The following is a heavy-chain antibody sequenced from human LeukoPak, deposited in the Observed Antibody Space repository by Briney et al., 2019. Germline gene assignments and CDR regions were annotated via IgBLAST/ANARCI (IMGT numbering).Heavy chain of an antibody. CDR2: ISYDGSNK. Sequence: GGSLRLSCAASGFTFSSYAMHWVRQAPGKGLEWVAVISYDGSNKYYADSVKGRFTISRDNSKNTLYLQMNSLSAEDTAVYYCARDHTEYGPAVADPPDYWGQGTLVTVSS. D-gene: IGHD6-19*01. CDR3: ARDHTEYGPAVADPPDY. J-gene: IGHJ4*02. V-gene: IGHV3-30-3*01. CDR1: GFTFSSYA.